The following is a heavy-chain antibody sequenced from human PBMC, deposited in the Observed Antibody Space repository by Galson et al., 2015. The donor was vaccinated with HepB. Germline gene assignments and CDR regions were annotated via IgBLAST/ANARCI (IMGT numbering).Heavy chain of an antibody. J-gene: IGHJ4*02. D-gene: IGHD1-26*01. V-gene: IGHV3-74*01. CDR1: GFTFSSYW. CDR2: INSDGSST. CDR3: ARDMARGSYWSYFDY. Sequence: SLRLSCAASGFTFSSYWMHWVRQAPGKGLVWVSRINSDGSSTSYADSVKGRFTISRDNAKNTLYLQMNSLRAEDTAVYYCARDMARGSYWSYFDYWGQGTLVTVSS.